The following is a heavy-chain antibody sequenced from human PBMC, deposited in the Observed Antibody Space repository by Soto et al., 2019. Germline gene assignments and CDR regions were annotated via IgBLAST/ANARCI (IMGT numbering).Heavy chain of an antibody. V-gene: IGHV4-30-2*01. CDR3: ARSYDSSGYNWFDP. Sequence: SETLSLTCAVSGGSISSGGYSWSWIRQPPGKGLEWIGYIYHSGSTYYNPSLKSRVTISVDRSKNQFSLKLSSVTAADTAVYYCARSYDSSGYNWFDPWGQGTLVTVSS. J-gene: IGHJ5*02. CDR2: IYHSGST. D-gene: IGHD3-22*01. CDR1: GGSISSGGYS.